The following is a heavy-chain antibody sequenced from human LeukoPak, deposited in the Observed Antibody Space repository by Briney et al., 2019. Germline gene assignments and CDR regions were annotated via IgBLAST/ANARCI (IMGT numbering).Heavy chain of an antibody. D-gene: IGHD3-9*01. V-gene: IGHV3-30-3*01. CDR3: ARHFTTGSIDH. Sequence: PGVSLRLSCAASGFIFSTYDMHWVRQAPGKGLEWVAVISRNGGIRYHADSVKGRFTISRDNSKDTLYLQMNSLRADDTAVYYCARHFTTGSIDHWGQGNLITVSS. J-gene: IGHJ4*02. CDR2: ISRNGGIR. CDR1: GFIFSTYD.